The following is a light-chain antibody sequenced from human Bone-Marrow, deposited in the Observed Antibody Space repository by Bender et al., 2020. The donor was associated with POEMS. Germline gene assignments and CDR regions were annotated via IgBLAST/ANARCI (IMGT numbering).Light chain of an antibody. CDR2: DVI. V-gene: IGLV2-14*01. J-gene: IGLJ1*01. CDR1: KSDFSDPAY. CDR3: SSFERSTVYV. Sequence: QSALTQPASVSGSPGQSITISCIGTKSDFSDPAYVSWYQHSPGKAPKLILYDVINRPSGVSDRFSGSKSANTASLTISGLRAEDESDYYCSSFERSTVYVFGTGTKVTVL.